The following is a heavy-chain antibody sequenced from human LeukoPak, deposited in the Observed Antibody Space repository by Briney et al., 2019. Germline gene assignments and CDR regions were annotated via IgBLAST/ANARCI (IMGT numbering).Heavy chain of an antibody. J-gene: IGHJ4*02. CDR3: ASLAFTYYDILTGYYNPDY. V-gene: IGHV4-4*07. CDR2: IYNSGST. D-gene: IGHD3-9*01. CDR1: GGSISSYY. Sequence: SETLSLTCTVSGGSISSYYWSWIRQPAGKELEWIGRIYNSGSTNYNPSLKSRVTISVDTSKNQFSLKLSSVTAADTAVYYCASLAFTYYDILTGYYNPDYWGQGTLVTVSS.